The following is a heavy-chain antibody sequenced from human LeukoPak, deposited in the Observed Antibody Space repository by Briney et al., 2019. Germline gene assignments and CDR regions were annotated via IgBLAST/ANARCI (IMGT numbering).Heavy chain of an antibody. J-gene: IGHJ4*02. Sequence: SETLSLTCTVSGGSISSDYWNWVRQPPGKGLEWIGYIYYIGSTNYNPSLTSRVTISVDTSKNHFSLKLSSVTAADTAVYYCARGGAAAGTVDYWGQGTLVTVSS. CDR3: ARGGAAAGTVDY. V-gene: IGHV4-59*01. D-gene: IGHD6-13*01. CDR1: GGSISSDY. CDR2: IYYIGST.